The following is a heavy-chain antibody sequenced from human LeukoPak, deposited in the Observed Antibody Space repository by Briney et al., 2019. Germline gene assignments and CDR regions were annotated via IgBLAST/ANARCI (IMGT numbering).Heavy chain of an antibody. Sequence: GGSLRLSCAASGFTFSSYWMSWVRQAPGKGLEWVANIKQDGSEKYYVDSVKGRFTISRDNAKNSLYLQMNSLRAEDTAVYYCARDSRYSGSYHLEWGQGTLVTVSS. CDR2: IKQDGSEK. J-gene: IGHJ4*02. V-gene: IGHV3-7*01. CDR1: GFTFSSYW. CDR3: ARDSRYSGSYHLE. D-gene: IGHD1-26*01.